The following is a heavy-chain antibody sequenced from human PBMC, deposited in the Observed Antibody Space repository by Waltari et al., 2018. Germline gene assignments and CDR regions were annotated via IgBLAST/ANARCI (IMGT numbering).Heavy chain of an antibody. J-gene: IGHJ6*02. D-gene: IGHD3-10*01. Sequence: QVQLVESGGGVVQPGRSLRLSCAASGFTFSSYGMHWVRQAPGKELEWVAVISYDGSNKYYADTGKGRFTISRDNSKNTLYLQMNSLRAADTAVYYCARDTPPGEVRGPIGYYYYGMDVWGQGTTVTVSS. V-gene: IGHV3-30*03. CDR1: GFTFSSYG. CDR2: ISYDGSNK. CDR3: ARDTPPGEVRGPIGYYYYGMDV.